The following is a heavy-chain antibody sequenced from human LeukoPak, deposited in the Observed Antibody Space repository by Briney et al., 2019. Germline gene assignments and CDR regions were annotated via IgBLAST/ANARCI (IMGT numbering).Heavy chain of an antibody. J-gene: IGHJ6*02. Sequence: PSETLSLTCTVSGDSISSYYWNWIRQPPGKGLDWIGYIYYSGSTNYNPSLKSRVTISVDTSKNQFPLKLISVTAADTAVYYCARGRDWNYGYGMDVWGQGTTVTVSS. D-gene: IGHD2-21*02. CDR3: ARGRDWNYGYGMDV. V-gene: IGHV4-59*01. CDR2: IYYSGST. CDR1: GDSISSYY.